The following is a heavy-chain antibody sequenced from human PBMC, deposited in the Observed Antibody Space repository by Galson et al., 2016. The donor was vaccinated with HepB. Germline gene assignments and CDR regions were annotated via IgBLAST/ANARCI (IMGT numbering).Heavy chain of an antibody. J-gene: IGHJ5*02. D-gene: IGHD2-15*01. Sequence: SLRLSCAASGFSISSYWISWVRQAPGKGLEWVARIKQDGSENYYVDSVKGRFTISRDNAKNSLYLQMNSLRAEDTAVYYCARHEVRIVVVGFDPWGQGTLVTVSS. CDR2: IKQDGSEN. CDR3: ARHEVRIVVVGFDP. V-gene: IGHV3-7*03. CDR1: GFSISSYW.